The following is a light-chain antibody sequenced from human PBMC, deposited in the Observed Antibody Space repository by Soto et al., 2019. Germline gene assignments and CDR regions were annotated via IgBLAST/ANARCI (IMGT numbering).Light chain of an antibody. CDR2: AAS. Sequence: DIQMTQSPSAMSASVGDRVTITCRASQGIDNYLAWFQQKPGKVPQRLIYAASTLQSGVPSRFSGSGSGTEFTLTISSLQPEDFAPYYCLQHRSYPLTFGGGTKVEIK. CDR1: QGIDNY. V-gene: IGKV1-17*03. CDR3: LQHRSYPLT. J-gene: IGKJ4*01.